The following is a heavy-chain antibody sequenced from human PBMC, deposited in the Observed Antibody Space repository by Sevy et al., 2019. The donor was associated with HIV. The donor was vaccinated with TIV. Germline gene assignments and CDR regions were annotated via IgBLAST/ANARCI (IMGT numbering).Heavy chain of an antibody. CDR1: GFIFSDYY. CDR2: ISSSGMTI. CDR3: ARRRFGGIRDAFDI. Sequence: GGSLRLSCAVSGFIFSDYYMSWIRHAPGKGLEWVSYISSSGMTIYYADSVKGRFTISRDNAKNSLYLQMNSLRAEDTAVYYCARRRFGGIRDAFDIWGQGTMVTVSS. J-gene: IGHJ3*02. V-gene: IGHV3-11*01. D-gene: IGHD3-10*01.